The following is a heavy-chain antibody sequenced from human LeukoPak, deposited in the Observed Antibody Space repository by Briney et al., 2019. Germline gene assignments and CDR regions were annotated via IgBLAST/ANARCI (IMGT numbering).Heavy chain of an antibody. CDR1: GFTLRSYN. Sequence: GRCLRLSRAASGFTLRSYNMIWVGQAPAKGLEWVSYISTSSSTIYYADSVKGRFTISRDNAQNSLYLPMNSLRDEDPDVHYRARVLSGMRIEPWGQGTLVTVSS. V-gene: IGHV3-48*02. CDR3: ARVLSGMRIEP. CDR2: ISTSSSTI. D-gene: IGHD3-16*02. J-gene: IGHJ5*02.